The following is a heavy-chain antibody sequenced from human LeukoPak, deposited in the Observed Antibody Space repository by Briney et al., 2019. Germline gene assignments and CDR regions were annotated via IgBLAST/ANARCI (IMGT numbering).Heavy chain of an antibody. Sequence: GSLRLSCAASGITLSSYAMNWVRQAPGKGLEWVSAINAGGTSTIYADSVKGRFTISRDNAKNTLYLQMNSLRVDDTAVYYCAKDRCSGTSCYTNWFDPWGQGTLVTVSS. V-gene: IGHV3-23*01. CDR1: GITLSSYA. CDR3: AKDRCSGTSCYTNWFDP. CDR2: INAGGTST. D-gene: IGHD2-2*02. J-gene: IGHJ5*02.